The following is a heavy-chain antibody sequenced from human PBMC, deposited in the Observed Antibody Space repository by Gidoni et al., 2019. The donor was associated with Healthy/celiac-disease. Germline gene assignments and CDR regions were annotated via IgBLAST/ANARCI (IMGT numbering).Heavy chain of an antibody. V-gene: IGHV1-69*01. J-gene: IGHJ2*01. Sequence: QVPLVQSGAEVKTPGSSVKVSCKASGGTFRSYAISWVRQAPGQGLEWMGGIIPIFGTANYAQKFQGRVTITADESTSTAYMELSSLRSEDTAVYYCARATATATPAQTPRVWYFDLWGRGTLVTVSS. CDR2: IIPIFGTA. CDR3: ARATATATPAQTPRVWYFDL. CDR1: GGTFRSYA. D-gene: IGHD2-2*01.